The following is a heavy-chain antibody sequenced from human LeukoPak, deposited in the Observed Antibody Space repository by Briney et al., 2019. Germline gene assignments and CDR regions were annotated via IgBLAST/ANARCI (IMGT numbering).Heavy chain of an antibody. V-gene: IGHV4-59*01. J-gene: IGHJ4*02. CDR1: GGSINSYY. D-gene: IGHD5-18*01. CDR3: ARGTGMVTFFY. CDR2: IYYSGST. Sequence: KSSETLSLTCTVSGGSINSYYWSWIRQPPGKGLEWIGYIYYSGSTKYNPSLKSRVAISVDRSKNRFSLKLSSGTAADTAVYFCARGTGMVTFFYWGQGTLVTVSS.